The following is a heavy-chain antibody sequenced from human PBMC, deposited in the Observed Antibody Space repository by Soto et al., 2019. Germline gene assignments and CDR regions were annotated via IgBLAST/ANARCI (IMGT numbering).Heavy chain of an antibody. V-gene: IGHV3-23*01. Sequence: PGGSLRLSCAASGFTFSSYAMSWVRQAPGKGLEWGSFISGSGSSTYYADSVKGRFTISRDNSKKTLYVQMNSLRAEDTAVYYCAKMSDFWSGSPTYHFDYWGQGTPVTVSS. D-gene: IGHD3-3*01. CDR3: AKMSDFWSGSPTYHFDY. CDR1: GFTFSSYA. J-gene: IGHJ4*02. CDR2: ISGSGSST.